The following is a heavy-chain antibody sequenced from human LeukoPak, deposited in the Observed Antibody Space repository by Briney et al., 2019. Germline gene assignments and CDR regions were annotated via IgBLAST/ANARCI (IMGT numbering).Heavy chain of an antibody. D-gene: IGHD2-2*01. J-gene: IGHJ4*02. CDR1: GFTFSSYA. V-gene: IGHV3-23*01. CDR3: ARGARISSSWYSSV. Sequence: PGGSLRLSCAASGFTFSSYAMNWVRQAPGKGLEWVSGINGGGGSTYYADSVKGRFTISRDNSKNTLYLQMNSLRAEDTAVYYCARGARISSSWYSSVWGQGTLITVS. CDR2: INGGGGST.